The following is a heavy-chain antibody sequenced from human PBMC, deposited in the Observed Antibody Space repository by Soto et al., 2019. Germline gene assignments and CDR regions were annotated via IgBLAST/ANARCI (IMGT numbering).Heavy chain of an antibody. J-gene: IGHJ6*02. CDR3: ARDAKRDYYYGMDV. Sequence: SETLSLTCTVSGGSISSGGYYWSWIRRHPGKGLEWIGYIYYSGSTYYNPSLKSRVTISVDTSKNQFSLKLSSVTAADTAVYYCARDAKRDYYYGMDVWGQGXTVTVYS. CDR1: GGSISSGGYY. V-gene: IGHV4-31*03. CDR2: IYYSGST.